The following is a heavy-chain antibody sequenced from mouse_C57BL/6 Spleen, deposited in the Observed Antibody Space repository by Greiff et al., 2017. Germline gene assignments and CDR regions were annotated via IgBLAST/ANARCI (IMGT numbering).Heavy chain of an antibody. D-gene: IGHD1-2*01. CDR2: IDPEDGDT. Sequence: EVKLMESGAELVRPGASVKLSCTASGFNIKDYYMHWVKQRPEQGLEWIGRIDPEDGDTEYAPKFQGKATMTADTSSTTAYLQLSSLTSEDAAVYYCTTGITTAPGYWGQGTTLTVSS. CDR1: GFNIKDYY. V-gene: IGHV14-1*01. CDR3: TTGITTAPGY. J-gene: IGHJ2*01.